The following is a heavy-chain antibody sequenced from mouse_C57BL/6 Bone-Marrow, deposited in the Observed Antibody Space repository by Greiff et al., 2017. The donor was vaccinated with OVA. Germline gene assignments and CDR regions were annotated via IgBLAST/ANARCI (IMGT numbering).Heavy chain of an antibody. CDR2: IYPGSGST. CDR1: GYTFTSYW. D-gene: IGHD1-1*01. Sequence: QVQLQQPGAELVKPGASVKMSCKASGYTFTSYWITWVKQRPGQGLEWIGDIYPGSGSTNYNEKFKSKATLTVDTSSSTAYMQLSSLTSEDSAVYYCARSFYGNSPYYAMDYWGQGTSVTVSS. V-gene: IGHV1-55*01. CDR3: ARSFYGNSPYYAMDY. J-gene: IGHJ4*01.